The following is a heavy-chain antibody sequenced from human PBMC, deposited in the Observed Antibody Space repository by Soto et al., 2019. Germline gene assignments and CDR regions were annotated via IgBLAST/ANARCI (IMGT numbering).Heavy chain of an antibody. CDR2: KNHDGNDK. CDR3: TTLSWDASDWH. D-gene: IGHD6-19*01. CDR1: GFTFNSYW. Sequence: GGSLRLSCVTSGFTFNSYWMSWVRQTPGQGLECVARKNHDGNDKNYVDSVKGRFTISRDNAKNSLFLQMNSLRADDTAVYYCTTLSWDASDWHWGLGALVTVSS. J-gene: IGHJ4*02. V-gene: IGHV3-7*03.